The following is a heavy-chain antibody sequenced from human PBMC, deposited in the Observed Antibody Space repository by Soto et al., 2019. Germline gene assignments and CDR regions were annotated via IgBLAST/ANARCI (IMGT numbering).Heavy chain of an antibody. CDR3: AKVGEMATQYYYYGMDV. J-gene: IGHJ6*02. Sequence: LRLSCAASGFTFSSYGMHWVRQAPGKGLEWVAVISYDGSNKYYADSVKGRFTISRDNSKNTLYLQMNSLRAEDTAVYYCAKVGEMATQYYYYGMDVWGQGTTVTVSS. D-gene: IGHD5-12*01. V-gene: IGHV3-30*18. CDR2: ISYDGSNK. CDR1: GFTFSSYG.